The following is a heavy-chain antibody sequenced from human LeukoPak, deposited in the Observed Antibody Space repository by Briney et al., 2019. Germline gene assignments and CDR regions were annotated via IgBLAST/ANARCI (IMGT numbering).Heavy chain of an antibody. CDR2: IYYSGST. Sequence: SQTLSLTCTVSGGSISSGDYHWSWIRQPPGKGLEWIGYIYYSGSTYYNPSLKSRVTISVDTSKNQFSLKLSSVTAADTAVYYCARAVPRMGAAAIDRFDPWGQGTLVTVSS. V-gene: IGHV4-30-4*01. D-gene: IGHD2-2*02. CDR1: GGSISSGDYH. J-gene: IGHJ5*02. CDR3: ARAVPRMGAAAIDRFDP.